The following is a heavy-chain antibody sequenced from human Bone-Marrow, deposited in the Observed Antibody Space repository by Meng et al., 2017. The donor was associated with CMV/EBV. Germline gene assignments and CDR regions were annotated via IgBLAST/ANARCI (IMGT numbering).Heavy chain of an antibody. CDR2: IKQDGSEE. J-gene: IGHJ4*02. V-gene: IGHV3-7*01. CDR3: ARDKRRIDY. CDR1: GFTFSSYS. Sequence: GESLKISCAASGFTFSSYSMNWVRQAPGKGLEWVAKIKQDGSEEYYVDSVKGRFTISRGNAKNSLYLQMNSLRVEDTAVYYCARDKRRIDYWGQGTLVTVSS.